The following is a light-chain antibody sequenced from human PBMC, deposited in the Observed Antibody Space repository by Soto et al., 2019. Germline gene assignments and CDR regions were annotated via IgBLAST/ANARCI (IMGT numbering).Light chain of an antibody. CDR2: GAC. J-gene: IGKJ2*01. CDR3: QQYGSSPGT. CDR1: QSISSSY. V-gene: IGKV3-20*01. Sequence: EIVLPQSPGTLSLSPGERATLSCRASQSISSSYLAWYQQKPGQAPRLLIYGACSRATGIPDRFSGSGSGTDFTLTISRLAPEDFAVYYCQQYGSSPGTFGQGTKLEIK.